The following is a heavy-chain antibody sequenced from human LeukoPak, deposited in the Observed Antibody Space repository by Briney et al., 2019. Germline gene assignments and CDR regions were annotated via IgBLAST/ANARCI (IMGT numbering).Heavy chain of an antibody. CDR3: AKDSTEYYYDSSGPPDV. CDR2: ISGSGGST. V-gene: IGHV3-23*01. CDR1: GFTFSSYG. D-gene: IGHD3-22*01. Sequence: QSGGSLRLSCAASGFTFSSYGMSWVRQAPGKGLEWVSAISGSGGSTYYADSVKGRFTISRDNSKNTLYLQMNSLRAEDTAVYYCAKDSTEYYYDSSGPPDVWGKGTTVTISS. J-gene: IGHJ6*04.